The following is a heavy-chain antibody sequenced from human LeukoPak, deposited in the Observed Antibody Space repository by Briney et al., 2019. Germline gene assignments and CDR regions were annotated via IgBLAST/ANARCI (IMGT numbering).Heavy chain of an antibody. D-gene: IGHD1-26*01. CDR1: GFTVSSNY. CDR2: IYSGGST. J-gene: IGHJ4*02. Sequence: GGSLRLSCAASGFTVSSNYMSWVRQAPGKGLEWVSVIYSGGSTYYADSVKGRFTISRDNSKNTLYLQMNSLRAEDTAVYYCARVSGSYYFDYWGQGTPVTVSS. CDR3: ARVSGSYYFDY. V-gene: IGHV3-53*01.